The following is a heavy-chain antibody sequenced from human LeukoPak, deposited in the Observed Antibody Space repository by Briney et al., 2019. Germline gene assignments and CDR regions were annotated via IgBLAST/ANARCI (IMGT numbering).Heavy chain of an antibody. J-gene: IGHJ3*02. CDR1: GYTLTYLS. Sequence: GASVKVSCKVSGYTLTYLSMHWVRQTPGSGPEWMGGFDPEAGETVYAQKFQGRVTMTDDTSTDTAYMELSSLRSEDTAVYYCAADSRRSSGWFLPDRFDIWGQGTKVTVSS. V-gene: IGHV1-24*01. D-gene: IGHD6-19*01. CDR2: FDPEAGET. CDR3: AADSRRSSGWFLPDRFDI.